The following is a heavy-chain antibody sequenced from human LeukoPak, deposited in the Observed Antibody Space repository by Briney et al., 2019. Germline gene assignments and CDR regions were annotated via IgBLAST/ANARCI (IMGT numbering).Heavy chain of an antibody. J-gene: IGHJ3*02. Sequence: SETLSLTCTVSGGSISSYYWSWIRQPPGKGLEWIGYIYYSGSTNYNPSLKSRVTISVDTSKNQFSLKLSSVTAADTAVYYRATRAYYDYVWGSYRSGTDAFDIWGQGTMVTVSS. V-gene: IGHV4-59*01. CDR2: IYYSGST. CDR3: ATRAYYDYVWGSYRSGTDAFDI. CDR1: GGSISSYY. D-gene: IGHD3-16*02.